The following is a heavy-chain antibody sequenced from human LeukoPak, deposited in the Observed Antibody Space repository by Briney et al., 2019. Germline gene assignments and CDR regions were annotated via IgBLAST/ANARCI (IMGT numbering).Heavy chain of an antibody. J-gene: IGHJ3*02. CDR2: IDPSDSYS. D-gene: IGHD1-7*01. V-gene: IGHV5-10-1*01. Sequence: GESLKISCKGSGYSFTSYWISWVRQMPGKGLDRMERIDPSDSYSNYSPSFQGHVTISADKSISTAYLQWSSLKASDTAMYYCARRALNYDAFDIWGQGTMVTVSS. CDR1: GYSFTSYW. CDR3: ARRALNYDAFDI.